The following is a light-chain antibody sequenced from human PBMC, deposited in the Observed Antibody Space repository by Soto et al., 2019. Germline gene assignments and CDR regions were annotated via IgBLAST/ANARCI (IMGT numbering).Light chain of an antibody. CDR2: RNN. Sequence: QSVLTQPPSASGTPGQRVTISCSGSSSNIGSNYVYWYQQLPGTVPQLLIYRNNERPSGVPDRFSGSKSDTSASLAISGLRSEDEADYYCAAWDDSLSGVVFGGGTQLTVL. J-gene: IGLJ2*01. CDR3: AAWDDSLSGVV. V-gene: IGLV1-47*01. CDR1: SSNIGSNY.